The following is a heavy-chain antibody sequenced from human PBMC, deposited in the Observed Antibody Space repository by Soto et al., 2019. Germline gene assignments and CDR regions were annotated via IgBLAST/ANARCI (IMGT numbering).Heavy chain of an antibody. J-gene: IGHJ4*02. V-gene: IGHV4-31*03. Sequence: PSETLSLTCTVSGGSISSGGYYWSWIRQHPGKGLEWIGYIYYSGSTYYNPSLKSRVTISVDTSKNQFSLKLSSVTAADTAVYYCARLIAGYCSSTSCYDLDYWGQGTLVTVSS. D-gene: IGHD2-2*01. CDR3: ARLIAGYCSSTSCYDLDY. CDR2: IYYSGST. CDR1: GGSISSGGYY.